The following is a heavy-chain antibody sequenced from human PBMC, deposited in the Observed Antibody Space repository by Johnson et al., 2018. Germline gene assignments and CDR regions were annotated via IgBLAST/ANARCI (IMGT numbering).Heavy chain of an antibody. D-gene: IGHD3-9*01. CDR3: AKVKIYFSCDYSYGMVD. Sequence: QVQLVQSGGGVVQPGGSLRLSCAASGFIFSSYGMHWVRQAPGKGLEWVAVISSDGGQDHYGDSVKGRFTISRDNSKKTLYLQMNILRAEDTAVYYCAKVKIYFSCDYSYGMVDWGPGTTLTGSS. CDR1: GFIFSSYG. CDR2: ISSDGGQD. J-gene: IGHJ6*02. V-gene: IGHV3-30*18.